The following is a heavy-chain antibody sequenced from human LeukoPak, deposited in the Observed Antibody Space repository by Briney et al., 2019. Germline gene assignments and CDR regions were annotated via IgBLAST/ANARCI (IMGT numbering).Heavy chain of an antibody. CDR3: ARDRRYCSNGSCYTGLYYFDY. D-gene: IGHD2-2*02. J-gene: IGHJ4*02. CDR1: GGSISSGDYY. CDR2: IYYSGST. Sequence: PSQTLSLTCTVSGGSISSGDYYWSWLRQPPGKGLEWIGYIYYSGSTYYNPSLKSRVTISLDTSKNQFSLKLSSVTAADTAVYYCARDRRYCSNGSCYTGLYYFDYWGQGTLVTVSS. V-gene: IGHV4-30-4*01.